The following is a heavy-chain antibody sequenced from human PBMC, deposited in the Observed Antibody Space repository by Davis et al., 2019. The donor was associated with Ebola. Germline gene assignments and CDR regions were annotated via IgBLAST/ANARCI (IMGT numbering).Heavy chain of an antibody. CDR3: ARHRRAWLNYGMDV. Sequence: GSLRLSCTVSGGSIISSSSYWGWIRQPPRKGLEWIGSIYYSGSTYYNPSLKSRVTISVDTSKNQFSLKLSSVTAADTAVYYCARHRRAWLNYGMDVWGQGTTVTVSS. CDR2: IYYSGST. J-gene: IGHJ6*02. CDR1: GGSIISSSSY. D-gene: IGHD5-24*01. V-gene: IGHV4-39*01.